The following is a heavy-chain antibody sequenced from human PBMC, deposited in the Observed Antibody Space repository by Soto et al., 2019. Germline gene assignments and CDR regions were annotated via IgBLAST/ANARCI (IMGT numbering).Heavy chain of an antibody. D-gene: IGHD2-15*01. CDR3: ARHGQYCSGGSCYSGLYNWFDP. CDR2: IYYSGST. V-gene: IGHV4-39*01. CDR1: GGSFSGYY. Sequence: PSETLSLTCAVYGGSFSGYYWGWIRQPPGKGLEWIGSIYYSGSTYYNPSLKSRVTISVDTSKNQFSLKLSSVTAADTAVYYCARHGQYCSGGSCYSGLYNWFDPWGQGTLVTVSS. J-gene: IGHJ5*02.